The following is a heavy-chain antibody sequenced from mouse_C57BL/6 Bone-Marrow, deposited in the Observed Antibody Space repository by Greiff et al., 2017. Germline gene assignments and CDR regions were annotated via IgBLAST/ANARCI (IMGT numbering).Heavy chain of an antibody. D-gene: IGHD1-1*01. CDR1: GYSITSGYY. J-gene: IGHJ2*01. CDR3: ARGYGSDY. CDR2: ISYDGSN. V-gene: IGHV3-6*01. Sequence: ESGPGLVKPSQSLSLTCSVTGYSITSGYYWNWIRQFPGNKLEWMGYISYDGSNNYNPSLKNRISITRDTSYNQFFLKLNSVTTEDTATYYCARGYGSDYWGQGTTLTVSS.